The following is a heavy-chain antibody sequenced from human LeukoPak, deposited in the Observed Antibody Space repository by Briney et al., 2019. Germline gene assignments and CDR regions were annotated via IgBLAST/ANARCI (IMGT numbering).Heavy chain of an antibody. CDR1: GYTFTGYY. CDR2: INPNSGGT. J-gene: IGHJ4*02. V-gene: IGHV1-2*06. CDR3: ARDVPHYYDSSGYPDY. D-gene: IGHD3-22*01. Sequence: ASVKVSCKASGYTFTGYYMHWVRQAPGQGLEWMGRINPNSGGTNYAQKLQGRVTMTTDTSTSTAYMELRSLRSDDTAVYYCARDVPHYYDSSGYPDYWGQGTLVTVSS.